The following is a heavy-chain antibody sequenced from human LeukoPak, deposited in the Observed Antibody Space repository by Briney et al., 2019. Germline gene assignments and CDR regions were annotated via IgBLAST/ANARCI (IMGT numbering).Heavy chain of an antibody. CDR2: IIPIFGTA. J-gene: IGHJ4*02. D-gene: IGHD2-15*01. Sequence: GASVKASCKASGGTFSSYAISWVRQAPGQGLEWMGGIIPIFGTANYAQKFQGRVTITADKSTSTAYMELSSLRSEDTAVYYCARGYCSGGSCYFHPYYFDYWGQGTLVTVSS. CDR3: ARGYCSGGSCYFHPYYFDY. V-gene: IGHV1-69*06. CDR1: GGTFSSYA.